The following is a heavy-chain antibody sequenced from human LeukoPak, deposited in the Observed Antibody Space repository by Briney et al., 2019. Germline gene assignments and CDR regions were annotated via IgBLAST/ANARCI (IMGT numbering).Heavy chain of an antibody. CDR1: GGSISNYY. CDR3: ARHGGGYSFDY. D-gene: IGHD5-24*01. CDR2: MYNSGST. Sequence: PSETLSLTCSVSGGSISNYYWSWIRQPPGKGLEWIGYMYNSGSTNYNPSLKSRVTISEDTSKNQFSLKVTSVTAADTAVYYCARHGGGYSFDYWGQGTLVTVSS. V-gene: IGHV4-59*08. J-gene: IGHJ4*02.